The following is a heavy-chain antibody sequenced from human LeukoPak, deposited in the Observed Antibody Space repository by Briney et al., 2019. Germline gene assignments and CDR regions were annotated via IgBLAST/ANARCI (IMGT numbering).Heavy chain of an antibody. V-gene: IGHV3-23*01. Sequence: GGSLRLSCAASGFTFSSYAMSWVRQAPGKGLEWVSAISGSGGSAYYADSVEGRFTISRDNSENTLYLQMNSLRAEDTAVYYCAYHSSSWDYWGQGTLVTVSS. D-gene: IGHD6-13*01. CDR3: AYHSSSWDY. CDR1: GFTFSSYA. CDR2: ISGSGGSA. J-gene: IGHJ4*02.